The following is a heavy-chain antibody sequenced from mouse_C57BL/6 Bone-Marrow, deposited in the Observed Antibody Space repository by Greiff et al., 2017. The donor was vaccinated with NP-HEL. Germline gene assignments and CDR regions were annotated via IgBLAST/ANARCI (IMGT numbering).Heavy chain of an antibody. CDR2: ISNGGGST. CDR3: ARHGRWLLLDY. V-gene: IGHV5-12*01. Sequence: EVKVVESGGGLVQPGGSLKLSCAASGFTFSDYYMYWVRQTPEKRLEWVAYISNGGGSTYYPDTVKGRFTISRDNAKNTLYLQMSRLKSEDTAMYYCARHGRWLLLDYWGQGTTLTVSS. D-gene: IGHD2-3*01. CDR1: GFTFSDYY. J-gene: IGHJ2*01.